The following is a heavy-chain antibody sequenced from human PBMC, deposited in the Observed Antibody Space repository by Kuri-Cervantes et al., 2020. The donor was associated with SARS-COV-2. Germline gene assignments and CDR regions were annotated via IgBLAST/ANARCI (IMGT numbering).Heavy chain of an antibody. D-gene: IGHD5-18*01. CDR2: IYYRGST. J-gene: IGHJ5*02. Sequence: GSLRLSCTVSGGSINSHYWSWIRQPPGKGLEWIGYIYYRGSTNYNPSLKSRVTISVDTSKNQFSLKLSSVTAADTAVYYCARLGFSRGYSYGSGNWFDPWGQGTLVTVSS. V-gene: IGHV4-59*11. CDR3: ARLGFSRGYSYGSGNWFDP. CDR1: GGSINSHY.